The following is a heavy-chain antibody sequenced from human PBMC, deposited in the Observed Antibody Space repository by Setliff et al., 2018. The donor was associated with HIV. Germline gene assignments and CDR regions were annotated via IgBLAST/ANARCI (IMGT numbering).Heavy chain of an antibody. CDR3: ARAGGSSGWYFVLGYSDY. CDR1: GGSTDSVSYY. CDR2: MYYTGST. V-gene: IGHV4-39*01. Sequence: PSETLSLTCTVSGGSTDSVSYYWAWIRQPPGKGLEWIGSMYYTGSTYYNPSLKSRVTVSIDTSKNQFSLKLNSVTAADMAMYYCARAGGSSGWYFVLGYSDYWGPGTLVTVSS. J-gene: IGHJ4*02. D-gene: IGHD6-19*01.